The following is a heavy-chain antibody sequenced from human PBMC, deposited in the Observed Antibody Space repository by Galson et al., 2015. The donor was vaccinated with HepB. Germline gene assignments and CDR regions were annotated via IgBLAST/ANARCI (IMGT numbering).Heavy chain of an antibody. CDR3: AKGAYMSSYSLYGMDA. CDR1: GFRFNIYA. D-gene: IGHD6-6*01. J-gene: IGHJ6*02. CDR2: LTNSGGRR. Sequence: SLRLSCAASGFRFNIYAMSWVRQAPGKGLEWVSGLTNSGGRRYYAEPGKGRFTISRDNSKNTVFLQMSSLRAEDTAIYYCAKGAYMSSYSLYGMDAWGQGTTVIVSS. V-gene: IGHV3-23*01.